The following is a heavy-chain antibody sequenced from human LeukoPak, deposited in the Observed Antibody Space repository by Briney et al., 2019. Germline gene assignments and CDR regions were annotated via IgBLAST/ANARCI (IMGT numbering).Heavy chain of an antibody. V-gene: IGHV4-61*02. Sequence: SQTLSLTCTVSGGSISSGSYYWSWIRQPAGRGLEWIGRIYTSGSTNYNPSLKSRVTISVDTSKNQFSLKLSSVTAADTAVYYCATQYYDHVWGSYRHLDYWGQGTLVTVSS. CDR1: GGSISSGSYY. J-gene: IGHJ4*02. CDR3: ATQYYDHVWGSYRHLDY. CDR2: IYTSGST. D-gene: IGHD3-16*02.